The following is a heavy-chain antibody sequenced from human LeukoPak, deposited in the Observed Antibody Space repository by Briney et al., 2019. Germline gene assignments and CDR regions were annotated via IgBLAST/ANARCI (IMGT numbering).Heavy chain of an antibody. CDR1: GGSITNFY. V-gene: IGHV4-59*01. Sequence: SETLSLTCTVSGGSITNFYWSWIRQAPGKGLEWIGYSRNSGSTDYNPSLKGRVTISVDTSKNQLSLKLSSVTAADTAVYYCAREMNYYDSTGYYLHYLDYWGQGTLVTVSS. CDR3: AREMNYYDSTGYYLHYLDY. D-gene: IGHD3-22*01. J-gene: IGHJ4*02. CDR2: SRNSGST.